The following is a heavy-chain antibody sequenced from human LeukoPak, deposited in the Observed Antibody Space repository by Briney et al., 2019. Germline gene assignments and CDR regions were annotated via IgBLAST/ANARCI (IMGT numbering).Heavy chain of an antibody. CDR2: IGGGGRTT. CDR3: ARDSSSWYYYYYGMDV. Sequence: PGGSLRLSCAASGFTFSNYAMSWVRQAPGKGLEWVSAIGGGGRTTYYADSVKARFTISRDNSKNTLYLQMSSLRAEDTAVYYCARDSSSWYYYYYGMDVWGQGTTVTVSS. CDR1: GFTFSNYA. D-gene: IGHD6-13*01. J-gene: IGHJ6*02. V-gene: IGHV3-23*01.